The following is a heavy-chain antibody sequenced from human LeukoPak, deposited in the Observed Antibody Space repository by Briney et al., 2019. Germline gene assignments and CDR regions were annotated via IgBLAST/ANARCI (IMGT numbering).Heavy chain of an antibody. J-gene: IGHJ4*02. D-gene: IGHD1-26*01. CDR2: ISGSGGST. CDR3: AKLKEGKEELLVFDFDY. V-gene: IGHV3-23*01. Sequence: PGGSLRLSCAASGFTFSSYAMSWVRQAPGKGLEWVSAISGSGGSTYYADSVKGRFTISRDNSKNTLYLQMNSLRAEDTAVYYCAKLKEGKEELLVFDFDYWGQGTLVTVSS. CDR1: GFTFSSYA.